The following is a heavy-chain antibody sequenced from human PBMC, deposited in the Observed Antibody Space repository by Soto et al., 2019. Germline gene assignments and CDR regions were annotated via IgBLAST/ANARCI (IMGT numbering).Heavy chain of an antibody. CDR2: MYNTGST. CDR3: ARDLWGYCGTDCYPLDV. D-gene: IGHD2-21*02. Sequence: QVQLQESGPGLVKPSETLSLTCTVSGGSISGYYWSWIRQPPGKGLEWIGYMYNTGSTVYNPSFKSRVTISLHTYKNQFSLKLNSVSAAATAVYYCARDLWGYCGTDCYPLDVWGQGSTVTVSS. J-gene: IGHJ6*02. CDR1: GGSISGYY. V-gene: IGHV4-59*01.